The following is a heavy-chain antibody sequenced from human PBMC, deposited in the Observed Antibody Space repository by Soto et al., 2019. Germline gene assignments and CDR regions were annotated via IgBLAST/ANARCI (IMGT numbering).Heavy chain of an antibody. CDR2: SSSSSGYT. D-gene: IGHD2-2*01. J-gene: IGHJ4*02. CDR3: AREARNADDFDY. V-gene: IGHV3-11*06. CDR1: GFTFSEFY. Sequence: GGSLRPSWAAAGFTFSEFYMSWIRQAAGQGLEWLECSSSSSGYTNYAHFVKGRVTITRDNAKHALYLQMNSLRVEDTAVYYCAREARNADDFDYWGQGTLVTVSS.